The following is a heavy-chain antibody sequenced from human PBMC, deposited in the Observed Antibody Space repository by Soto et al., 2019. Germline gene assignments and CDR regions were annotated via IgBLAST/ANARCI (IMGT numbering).Heavy chain of an antibody. J-gene: IGHJ4*02. Sequence: GASVKVSCKASGGTFSSYAISWVRQAPGQGLEWMGGIIPIFGTANYAQKFQGRVTITADESTCTAYMALGSLRSEDTAVYYCAGPVYYDSSGLHYYFDYWGQGTLVTVSS. CDR2: IIPIFGTA. V-gene: IGHV1-69*13. D-gene: IGHD3-22*01. CDR1: GGTFSSYA. CDR3: AGPVYYDSSGLHYYFDY.